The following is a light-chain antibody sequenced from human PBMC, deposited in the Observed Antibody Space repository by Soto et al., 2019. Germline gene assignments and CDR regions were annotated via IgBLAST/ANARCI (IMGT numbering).Light chain of an antibody. J-gene: IGKJ1*01. CDR1: ESINIY. CDR3: QQTYSTPGT. CDR2: AAS. Sequence: DIQMTQSPTSLSASVGGRVSITCRASESINIYLNWYQKKSGEAPKLLIYAASSLQSGVPSRFSGSGAGTGFTLTISSLQPEDFATYYCQQTYSTPGTFGQGTKVEIK. V-gene: IGKV1-39*01.